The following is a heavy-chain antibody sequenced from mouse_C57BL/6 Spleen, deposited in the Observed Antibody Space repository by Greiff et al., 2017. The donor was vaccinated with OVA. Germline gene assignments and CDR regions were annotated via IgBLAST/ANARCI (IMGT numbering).Heavy chain of an antibody. J-gene: IGHJ3*01. V-gene: IGHV5-9-1*02. CDR3: TRGADWDWFAY. Sequence: DVKLQESGEGLVKPGGSLKLSCAASGFTFSSYAMSWVRQTPEKRLEWVAYISSGGDYIYYADTVKGRFTISRDNARNTLYLQMSSLKSEDTAMYYCTRGADWDWFAYWGQGTLVTVSA. D-gene: IGHD4-1*01. CDR2: ISSGGDYI. CDR1: GFTFSSYA.